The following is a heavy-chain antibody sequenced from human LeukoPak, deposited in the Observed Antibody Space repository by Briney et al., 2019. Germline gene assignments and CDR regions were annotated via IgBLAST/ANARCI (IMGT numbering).Heavy chain of an antibody. CDR2: INPNSGGT. CDR1: GYTFTSYS. Sequence: ASVKVSCKASGYTFTSYSMNWVRQAPGQGLEWMGWINPNSGGTNYAQKFQGRVTMTRDTSISTAYMELSRLRSDDTAVYYCARDSTMVRGVIIFLFDYWGQGTLVTVSS. D-gene: IGHD3-10*01. CDR3: ARDSTMVRGVIIFLFDY. J-gene: IGHJ4*02. V-gene: IGHV1-2*02.